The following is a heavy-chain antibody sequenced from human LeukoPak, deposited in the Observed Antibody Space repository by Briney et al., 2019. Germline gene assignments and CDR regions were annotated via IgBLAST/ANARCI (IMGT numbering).Heavy chain of an antibody. J-gene: IGHJ4*02. CDR3: ARQIGYCSGGSCYSGDY. CDR1: GYSFTSYW. D-gene: IGHD2-15*01. Sequence: GESLKISCKGSGYSFTSYWIGWVRQMPGKGLEWMGIIYPGDSDTRYSPSFQGQVTISADKSISTAYLQWSSLKASDTAMYYCARQIGYCSGGSCYSGDYWGQGTLVTVSS. V-gene: IGHV5-51*01. CDR2: IYPGDSDT.